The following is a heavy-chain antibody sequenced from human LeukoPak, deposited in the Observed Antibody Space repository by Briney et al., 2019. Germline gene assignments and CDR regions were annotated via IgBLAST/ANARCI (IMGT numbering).Heavy chain of an antibody. J-gene: IGHJ5*02. Sequence: GSLRLSCAASGFTVSTKYMSWVRQAPGKGLEWVSVIYSGGSTYYADSVKGRFTISRDNAKNSLYLQMNSLRAEDTAVYYCARGYCSSTSCYPTSPFDPWGQGTLVTVSS. CDR3: ARGYCSSTSCYPTSPFDP. D-gene: IGHD2-2*01. CDR1: GFTVSTKY. CDR2: IYSGGST. V-gene: IGHV3-53*01.